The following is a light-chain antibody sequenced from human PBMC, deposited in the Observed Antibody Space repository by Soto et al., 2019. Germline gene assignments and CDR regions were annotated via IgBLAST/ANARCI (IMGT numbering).Light chain of an antibody. CDR2: GES. CDR3: QQYNNWPWT. Sequence: EIVLTQSPATLSLSPGERATLSCRASQSVSSKLAWYQQKPGQAPRLLIYGESTRATGIPARFSGSGSGTEFTLTISSLQSEDFAVYYCQQYNNWPWTFGQGTKVDIK. V-gene: IGKV3-15*01. J-gene: IGKJ1*01. CDR1: QSVSSK.